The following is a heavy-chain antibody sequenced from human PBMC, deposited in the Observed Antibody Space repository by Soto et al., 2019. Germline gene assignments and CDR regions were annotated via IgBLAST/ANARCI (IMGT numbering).Heavy chain of an antibody. CDR1: GGTFSSYA. D-gene: IGHD4-4*01. CDR2: IIPIFGTA. J-gene: IGHJ4*02. V-gene: IGHV1-69*01. CDR3: ARIGSRNIMTTVMSPDY. Sequence: QVQLVQSGAEVKKPGSSVKVSCKASGGTFSSYAISWVRQAPGQGLEWMGGIIPIFGTANYAQKFQGRVTITADESTSTAYMELSSLSSEDTAVYYCARIGSRNIMTTVMSPDYWGQGTLVTVSS.